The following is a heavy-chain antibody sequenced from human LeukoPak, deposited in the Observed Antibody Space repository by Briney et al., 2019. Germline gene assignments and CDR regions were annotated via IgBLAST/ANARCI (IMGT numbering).Heavy chain of an antibody. CDR3: ARVPGGGSAAN. CDR1: GRSVSSGSYY. Sequence: PSETLSLTCTVSGRSVSSGSYYWSWIRQPPGKGLEWIGYIYYSGSTNYNPSLKSRVTISVDTSKNQFSLKLRSVTAADTAVYYCARVPGGGSAANWGQGTMVTVSS. J-gene: IGHJ3*01. D-gene: IGHD3-16*01. CDR2: IYYSGST. V-gene: IGHV4-61*01.